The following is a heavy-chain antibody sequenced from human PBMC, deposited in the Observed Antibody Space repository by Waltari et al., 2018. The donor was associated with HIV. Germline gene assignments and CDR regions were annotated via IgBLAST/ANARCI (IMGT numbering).Heavy chain of an antibody. V-gene: IGHV4-4*02. CDR3: ARVGSSWYWYFDL. CDR2: IYHSGST. Sequence: VRQPPGKGLEWIGEIYHSGSTNYNPSLKSRVTISVDKSKNQFSLKLSSVTAADTAVYYCARVGSSWYWYFDLWGRGTLVTVSS. D-gene: IGHD6-13*01. J-gene: IGHJ2*01.